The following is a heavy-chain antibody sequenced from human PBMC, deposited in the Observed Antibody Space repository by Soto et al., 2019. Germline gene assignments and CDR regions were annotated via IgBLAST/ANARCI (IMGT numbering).Heavy chain of an antibody. CDR1: GFTFSSYA. Sequence: GGSLRLSCSASGFTFSSYAMTWVRQAPGKGLEWVSSISGSGVSTYYADSVKGRFTISRDNSKNTLYLQMNSLRAEDAAVYYCAKSAGSNAYYPNDYWGQGTLVTVSS. CDR2: ISGSGVST. D-gene: IGHD3-16*01. V-gene: IGHV3-23*01. J-gene: IGHJ4*02. CDR3: AKSAGSNAYYPNDY.